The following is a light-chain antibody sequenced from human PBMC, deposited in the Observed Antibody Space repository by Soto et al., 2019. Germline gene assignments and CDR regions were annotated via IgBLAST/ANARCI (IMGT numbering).Light chain of an antibody. CDR2: GNS. CDR1: RSNIGTGYD. Sequence: QSALTQPPSVSGAPWQRVTISCTGSRSNIGTGYDVHWYQQLPGTAPKLLIYGNSNRPSGVPDRFSGSKSGTSASLAITGLQAEDEADYYCQSYDSSLSEYVFGTGTKVTVL. V-gene: IGLV1-40*01. J-gene: IGLJ1*01. CDR3: QSYDSSLSEYV.